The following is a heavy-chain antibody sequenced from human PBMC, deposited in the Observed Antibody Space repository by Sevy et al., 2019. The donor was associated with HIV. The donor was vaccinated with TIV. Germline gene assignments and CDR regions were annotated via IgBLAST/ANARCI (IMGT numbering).Heavy chain of an antibody. V-gene: IGHV4-39*01. CDR1: GGSISGSNYY. Sequence: SESLSLTCIVSGGSISGSNYYWGWVRQSPGKGPEWVGSNYYSGGTYYNPSLKSRVTISVDTSKNQLSVILIHMTAAGADVYYCARHRTYFSDGSCYSPWYFDPWGRGTLVTVSS. CDR3: ARHRTYFSDGSCYSPWYFDP. J-gene: IGHJ2*01. D-gene: IGHD2-15*01. CDR2: NYYSGGT.